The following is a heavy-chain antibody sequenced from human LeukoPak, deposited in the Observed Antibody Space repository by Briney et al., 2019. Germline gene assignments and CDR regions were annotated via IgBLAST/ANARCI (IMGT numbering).Heavy chain of an antibody. Sequence: SQTLSLTCTVSGGSISSGGYYWSWIRQHPGKGLEWIGYIYYTGNTYYNPSLKSQVTLSVDTSKNQFSLNLSSVTAADTAVYFCARGSMRSYLDYWGQGTLVTVSS. CDR1: GGSISSGGYY. V-gene: IGHV4-31*01. CDR2: IYYTGNT. D-gene: IGHD3-16*02. J-gene: IGHJ4*02. CDR3: ARGSMRSYLDY.